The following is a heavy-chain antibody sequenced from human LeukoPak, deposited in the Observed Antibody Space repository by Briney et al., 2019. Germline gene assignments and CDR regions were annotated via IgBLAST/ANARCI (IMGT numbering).Heavy chain of an antibody. CDR2: ISYDGSNK. Sequence: GGSLRLSCAAFGFTFSSYGMHWVRQAPGKGLEWVAVISYDGSNKYYADSVKGRFTISRDNSKNTLYLQMNSLRAEDTAVYYCAKVQRGYSGYDHWGQGTLVTVSS. D-gene: IGHD5-12*01. V-gene: IGHV3-30*18. CDR3: AKVQRGYSGYDH. J-gene: IGHJ4*02. CDR1: GFTFSSYG.